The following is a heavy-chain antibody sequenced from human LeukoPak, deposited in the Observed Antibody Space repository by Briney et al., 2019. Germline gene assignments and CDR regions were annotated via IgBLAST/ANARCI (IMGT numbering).Heavy chain of an antibody. Sequence: SETLSLTCTVSGGSISSGGYYWSWIRQHPGKGLEWIGYIYYSGSTYYNPSLKSRVTISVDTSKNQFSLKLSSVTAADTAVYYCARTYSGSYGLGYWGQGTLVTVSS. D-gene: IGHD1-26*01. V-gene: IGHV4-31*03. CDR1: GGSISSGGYY. CDR2: IYYSGST. J-gene: IGHJ4*02. CDR3: ARTYSGSYGLGY.